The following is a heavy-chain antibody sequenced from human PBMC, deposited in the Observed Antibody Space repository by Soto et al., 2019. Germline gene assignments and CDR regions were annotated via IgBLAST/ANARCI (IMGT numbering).Heavy chain of an antibody. CDR2: MNPNSGNT. D-gene: IGHD2-15*01. Sequence: QVQLVQSGAEVKKPGASVKVSCKASGYTFTSYDINWVRQATGQGLEWMGWMNPNSGNTGYAQKCQGRVNMTRHTSISTAYMERSSLRSEDTAVYYCARGSDIVVVVAAASDAFDIWGQGTMVTVSS. J-gene: IGHJ3*02. CDR3: ARGSDIVVVVAAASDAFDI. V-gene: IGHV1-8*01. CDR1: GYTFTSYD.